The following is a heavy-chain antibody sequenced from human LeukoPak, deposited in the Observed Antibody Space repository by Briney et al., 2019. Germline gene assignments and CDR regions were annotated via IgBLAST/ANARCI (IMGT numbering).Heavy chain of an antibody. Sequence: SETLSLTCTVSGGSISSYYWSWIRQPPGKGLEWIGYMYYSGNTNYDPSLKSRVTISVDTSKNQFSLKLSSVTAADTAVYYCASHLGYCSSTSCYPHFQHWGQGTLVTVSS. CDR2: MYYSGNT. CDR3: ASHLGYCSSTSCYPHFQH. CDR1: GGSISSYY. D-gene: IGHD2-2*01. V-gene: IGHV4-59*01. J-gene: IGHJ1*01.